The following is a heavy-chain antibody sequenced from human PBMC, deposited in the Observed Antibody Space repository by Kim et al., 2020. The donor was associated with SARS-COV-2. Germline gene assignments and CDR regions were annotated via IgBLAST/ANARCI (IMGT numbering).Heavy chain of an antibody. CDR2: INSDGSST. J-gene: IGHJ3*02. CDR3: ARGDSSGYLDDAFDI. D-gene: IGHD3-22*01. CDR1: GFTFSSYW. V-gene: IGHV3-74*01. Sequence: GGSLRLSCAASGFTFSSYWMHWVRQAPGKGLVWVSRINSDGSSTSYADSVKGRFTISRDNAKNTLYLQMNSLRAEDTAVYYCARGDSSGYLDDAFDIWGQGTMVTVSS.